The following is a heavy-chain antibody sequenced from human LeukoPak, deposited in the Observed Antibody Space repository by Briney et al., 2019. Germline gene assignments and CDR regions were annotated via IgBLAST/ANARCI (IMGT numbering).Heavy chain of an antibody. J-gene: IGHJ3*02. CDR3: AREVFYFDSGSYYDALDI. V-gene: IGHV4-34*01. CDR1: GGSFSGYY. CDR2: INHSGST. D-gene: IGHD3-10*01. Sequence: SETLSLTSAVYGGSFSGYYWSWIRQPPGKGLEWIGEINHSGSTNYNPSLKSRVTISVDTSKNQFSLKLSSVTAADTAVYYCAREVFYFDSGSYYDALDIWGQGTTVTVSS.